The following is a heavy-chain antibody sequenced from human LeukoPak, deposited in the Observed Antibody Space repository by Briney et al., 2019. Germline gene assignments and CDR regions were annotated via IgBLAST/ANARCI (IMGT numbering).Heavy chain of an antibody. CDR3: ARVRGYSYVSVDY. Sequence: PGGSLRLSSAASGFTFSSYSMNWVRQAPGKGLHWVSSISSSSSYIYYADSVKGRFTISRDNAKNSLYLQMSSLRAEDTAVYYCARVRGYSYVSVDYWGQGTLVTVSS. CDR1: GFTFSSYS. V-gene: IGHV3-21*01. CDR2: ISSSSSYI. J-gene: IGHJ4*02. D-gene: IGHD5-18*01.